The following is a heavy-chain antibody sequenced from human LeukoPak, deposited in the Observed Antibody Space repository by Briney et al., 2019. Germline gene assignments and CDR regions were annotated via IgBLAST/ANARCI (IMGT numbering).Heavy chain of an antibody. CDR1: GFTFSSYS. V-gene: IGHV3-48*02. CDR2: ISVSTSTI. J-gene: IGHJ6*02. Sequence: GGSLRLSCAASGFTFSSYSMNWVRQAPGKGLEWVSYISVSTSTIYYADSVKGRFTISRDNAKNSLYLQMNSLRDEDTAVYYCARVVYGGNLYYYYGMDVWGQGTPVTVSS. CDR3: ARVVYGGNLYYYYGMDV. D-gene: IGHD4-23*01.